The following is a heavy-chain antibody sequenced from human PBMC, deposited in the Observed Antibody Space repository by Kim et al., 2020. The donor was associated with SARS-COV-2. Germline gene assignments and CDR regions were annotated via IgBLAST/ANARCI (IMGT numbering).Heavy chain of an antibody. J-gene: IGHJ2*01. V-gene: IGHV1-2*02. Sequence: AQKFKGRVTMTRDTSISAAYLELSRLRSDDTALYYCARASDYGDFWYFNLWGRGTLVTVSS. CDR3: ARASDYGDFWYFNL. D-gene: IGHD4-17*01.